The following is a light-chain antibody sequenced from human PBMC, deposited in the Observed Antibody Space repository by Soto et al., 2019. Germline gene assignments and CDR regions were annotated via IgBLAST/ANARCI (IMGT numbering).Light chain of an antibody. CDR3: QSFDSSLSAYV. CDR1: SSDVGGYNY. V-gene: IGLV2-14*01. J-gene: IGLJ1*01. CDR2: KVN. Sequence: QSVLTQPASVSGSPGQSITISCTGSSSDVGGYNYVSWYQHHPGNAPKLMIYKVNNRPSGVSNRFSGSKSGNTASLTISGLQAEDEADYYCQSFDSSLSAYVFGTGTKLTVL.